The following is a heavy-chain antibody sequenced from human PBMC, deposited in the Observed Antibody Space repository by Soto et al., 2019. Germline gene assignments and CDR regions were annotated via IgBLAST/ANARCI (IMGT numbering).Heavy chain of an antibody. Sequence: QVQLVESGGGVVQPGRSLRLSCAASGFNFSNYAMHWVRQAPGKGLEWVAVVWSDGDKQDYADSVKGRFSMSRDNSKHTFALQMSSLRVEDTAVYYCAREGSVAGTSVIDNWGQGTLATVSS. J-gene: IGHJ4*02. D-gene: IGHD6-19*01. CDR1: GFNFSNYA. V-gene: IGHV3-33*01. CDR3: AREGSVAGTSVIDN. CDR2: VWSDGDKQ.